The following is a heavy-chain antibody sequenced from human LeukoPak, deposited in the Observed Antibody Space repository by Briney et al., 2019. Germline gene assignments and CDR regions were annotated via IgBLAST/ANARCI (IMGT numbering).Heavy chain of an antibody. CDR1: GFTFSTHV. D-gene: IGHD3-16*02. J-gene: IGHJ4*02. CDR2: ISGSGDST. CDR3: ARGDQFLYDYVWGSYRYTGDY. V-gene: IGHV3-23*01. Sequence: GGSLRLSCAASGFTFSTHVMSWVRQAPGMGLDWVSAISGSGDSTYYADSVKGRFTISRDNSKDTMYLQMNSLRAEDTAVYYCARGDQFLYDYVWGSYRYTGDYWGQGTLVTVSS.